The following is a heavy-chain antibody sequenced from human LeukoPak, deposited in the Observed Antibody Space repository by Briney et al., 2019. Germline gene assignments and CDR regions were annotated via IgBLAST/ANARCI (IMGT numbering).Heavy chain of an antibody. CDR2: IIPILGIA. CDR1: GGTFSSYA. J-gene: IGHJ4*02. V-gene: IGHV1-69*04. D-gene: IGHD1-26*01. Sequence: ASVKVSCKASGGTFSSYAISWVRQAPGQGLEWMGRIIPILGIANYAQKFQGRVTITADKSTSTAYMELSSLRSEDTAVYYCARVGGEWELLNYWGQGTLVTVSS. CDR3: ARVGGEWELLNY.